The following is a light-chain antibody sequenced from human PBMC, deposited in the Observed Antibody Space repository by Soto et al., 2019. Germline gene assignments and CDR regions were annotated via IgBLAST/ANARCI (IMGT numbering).Light chain of an antibody. J-gene: IGLJ1*01. CDR2: DVN. Sequence: QSVLTQPPSASGSPGQSVTISCTGTSSDVGAYIFVSWYQQHPGKAPKLMVYDVNRRPPGVPDRFFGSKSGNTASLTVSGPQAEHEADYYCVSFAGGTYVFGTGTKVTV. CDR1: SSDVGAYIF. CDR3: VSFAGGTYV. V-gene: IGLV2-8*01.